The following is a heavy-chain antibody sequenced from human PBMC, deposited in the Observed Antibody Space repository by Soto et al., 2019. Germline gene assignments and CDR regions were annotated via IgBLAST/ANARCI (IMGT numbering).Heavy chain of an antibody. D-gene: IGHD3-22*01. CDR2: IYSGGST. J-gene: IGHJ3*02. CDR3: ARNDYDSSGSGAFDI. V-gene: IGHV3-53*01. Sequence: GGSLRLSCAASGFTVSSNYMSWVRQAPGKGLEWVSVIYSGGSTYYADSVKGRFTISRDNSKNTLYLQMNSLRAEDTAVYYCARNDYDSSGSGAFDIWGQGTMVPVSS. CDR1: GFTVSSNY.